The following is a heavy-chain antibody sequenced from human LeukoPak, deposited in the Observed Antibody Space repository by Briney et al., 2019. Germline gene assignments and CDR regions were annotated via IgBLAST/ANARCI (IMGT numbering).Heavy chain of an antibody. D-gene: IGHD3-9*01. Sequence: GGSLRLSCAASGFTFSSYAMGWVRQAPGKGLEWVSDISGSGDTYYADSVKGRFTISRDNSKNTLYLQMNSLRAEDTAVYYCAKDGGEYYDILTGYYPRLYYMDVWGKGTTVTISS. J-gene: IGHJ6*03. CDR1: GFTFSSYA. CDR3: AKDGGEYYDILTGYYPRLYYMDV. V-gene: IGHV3-23*01. CDR2: ISGSGDT.